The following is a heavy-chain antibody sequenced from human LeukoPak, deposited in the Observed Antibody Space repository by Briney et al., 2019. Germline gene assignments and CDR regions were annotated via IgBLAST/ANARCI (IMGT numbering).Heavy chain of an antibody. V-gene: IGHV3-30-3*01. D-gene: IGHD4-11*01. CDR2: ISYDGSNK. Sequence: PGGSLRLSCAASGFTFSSYAMHWVRQAPGKGLEWVAVISYDGSNKYYADSVKGRFTISRDNSKNTLYLQMNSLRAEDTAVYYCARDYSNRSSDAFDIWGQGTMVTVSS. J-gene: IGHJ3*02. CDR1: GFTFSSYA. CDR3: ARDYSNRSSDAFDI.